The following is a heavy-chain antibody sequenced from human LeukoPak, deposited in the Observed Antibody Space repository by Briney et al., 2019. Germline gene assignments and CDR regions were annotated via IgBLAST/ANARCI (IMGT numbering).Heavy chain of an antibody. V-gene: IGHV3-21*01. J-gene: IGHJ4*02. Sequence: GGSLRLSCAASGFTFSSYSMNWVRQAPGKGLEWVSSISSSSSYIYYADSVKGRFTISRDNAKKSLYLQMNSLRAEDTAVYYCARDRGGSGSYYKGGFDYWGQGTLVTVSS. CDR3: ARDRGGSGSYYKGGFDY. CDR1: GFTFSSYS. CDR2: ISSSSSYI. D-gene: IGHD3-10*01.